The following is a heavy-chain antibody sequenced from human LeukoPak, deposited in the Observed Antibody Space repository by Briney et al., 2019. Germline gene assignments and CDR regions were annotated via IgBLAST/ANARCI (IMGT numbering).Heavy chain of an antibody. J-gene: IGHJ3*02. V-gene: IGHV4-34*01. CDR2: INHSGST. CDR1: GGSFSGCY. CDR3: ARGTTYYDFWSGYYRDAFDI. Sequence: SETLSLTCAVYGGSFSGCYWSWIRQPPGKGLEWIGEINHSGSTNYNPSLKSRVTISVDTSKNQFSLKLSSVTAADTAVYYCARGTTYYDFWSGYYRDAFDIWGQGTMVTVSS. D-gene: IGHD3-3*01.